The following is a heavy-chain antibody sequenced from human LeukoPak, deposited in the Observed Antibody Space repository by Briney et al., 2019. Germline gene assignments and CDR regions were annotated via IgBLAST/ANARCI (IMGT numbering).Heavy chain of an antibody. D-gene: IGHD6-19*01. Sequence: GGSLRLSCAASGFTFSSYWMSWVRQAPGKGLEWVANIKQDGSEKYYVDSVKGRFTISRDNAKNSLYLQMNSLRAEDTAVYYCARESIAVAGTGIGYWGQGTLVTVSS. CDR1: GFTFSSYW. J-gene: IGHJ4*02. CDR3: ARESIAVAGTGIGY. CDR2: IKQDGSEK. V-gene: IGHV3-7*01.